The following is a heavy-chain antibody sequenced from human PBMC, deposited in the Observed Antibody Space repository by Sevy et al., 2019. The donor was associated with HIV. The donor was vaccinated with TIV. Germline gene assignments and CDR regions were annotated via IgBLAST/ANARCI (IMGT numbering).Heavy chain of an antibody. D-gene: IGHD3-22*01. CDR1: GFSLSTSGVG. Sequence: SGPTLVNPTQTLTLTCTFSGFSLSTSGVGVGWIRQPPGKALEWLALIYWNDDKRYSPTLKGRLTITKDTSKNQVVLTMTNMEPVDTAKYDCVHSGPREASGPTYYYDSSGYYDWFAPWGQGTLVTVSS. CDR3: VHSGPREASGPTYYYDSSGYYDWFAP. CDR2: IYWNDDK. J-gene: IGHJ5*02. V-gene: IGHV2-5*01.